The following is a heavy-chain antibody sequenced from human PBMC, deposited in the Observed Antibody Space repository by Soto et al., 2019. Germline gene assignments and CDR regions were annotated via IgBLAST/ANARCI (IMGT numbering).Heavy chain of an antibody. D-gene: IGHD6-6*01. Sequence: SVKVSCKASGGTFSSYAISWVRQAPGQGLEWMGGIIPIFGTANYAQKFQGRVTITAVESTSTAYMELSSLRSEDTAVYYCATYVRIAARPGYFDYWGQGTLVTVSS. V-gene: IGHV1-69*13. CDR2: IIPIFGTA. CDR1: GGTFSSYA. CDR3: ATYVRIAARPGYFDY. J-gene: IGHJ4*02.